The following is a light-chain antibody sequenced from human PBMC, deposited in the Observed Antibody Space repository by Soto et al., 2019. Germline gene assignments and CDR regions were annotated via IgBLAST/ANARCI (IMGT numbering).Light chain of an antibody. J-gene: IGKJ3*01. Sequence: EIVLTQSPGTLSLSPGERATLSCRASQSVSSNFLAWYQHKPGQAPRLLIYGASSRATGIPDRVSGSGSGTSFTLTISRLEPEDVAVFYCQEYGDSLFTFGPGTKVDIK. V-gene: IGKV3-20*01. CDR2: GAS. CDR3: QEYGDSLFT. CDR1: QSVSSNF.